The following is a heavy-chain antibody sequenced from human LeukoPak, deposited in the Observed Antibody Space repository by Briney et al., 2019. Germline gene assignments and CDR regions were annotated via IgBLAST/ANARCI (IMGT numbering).Heavy chain of an antibody. V-gene: IGHV3-53*01. J-gene: IGHJ4*02. D-gene: IGHD3-22*01. CDR3: ASVYYDSSGYYDY. CDR2: IYSGGST. Sequence: PGGSLRLSCAASGFTVSSNYMSWVRQAPGKGLEWVSVIYSGGSTYYADSVKGRFTISRDNSKNTLHLQMNSLRAEDTAVYYCASVYYDSSGYYDYWGQGTLVTVSS. CDR1: GFTVSSNY.